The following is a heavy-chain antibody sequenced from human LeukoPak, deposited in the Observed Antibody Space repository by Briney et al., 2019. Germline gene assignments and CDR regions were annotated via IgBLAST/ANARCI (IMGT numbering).Heavy chain of an antibody. CDR3: ARDPGSGYEEHFDY. Sequence: GGTLRLSCAASGFTFSSYGMSWVRQAPGKGLEWVSAISDSDGNTYYADSVKGRFTISRDNAKDSLYLQMNSLRAEDTAVYYCARDPGSGYEEHFDYWGQGTLVTVSS. CDR2: ISDSDGNT. V-gene: IGHV3-23*01. D-gene: IGHD5-12*01. CDR1: GFTFSSYG. J-gene: IGHJ4*02.